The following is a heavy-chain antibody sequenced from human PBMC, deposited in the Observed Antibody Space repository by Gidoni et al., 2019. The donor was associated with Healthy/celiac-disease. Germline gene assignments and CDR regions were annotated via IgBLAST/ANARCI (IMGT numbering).Heavy chain of an antibody. V-gene: IGHV3-21*02. D-gene: IGHD2-15*01. CDR3: ARDQRGCSGGSCYSGYFQH. CDR2: ISSSSSYK. Sequence: EVQLVESGGGLVKPGGSLRLSCAASGFTFSSFGINWVRQAPGKGLECVASISSSSSYKYYADSVKGRFTISRDNAKNSLYLQMNSRRAEDTAVYYCARDQRGCSGGSCYSGYFQHWGQGTLVTVSS. J-gene: IGHJ1*01. CDR1: GFTFSSFG.